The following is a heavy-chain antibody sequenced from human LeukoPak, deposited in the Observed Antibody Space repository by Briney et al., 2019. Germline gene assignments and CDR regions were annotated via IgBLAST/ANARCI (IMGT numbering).Heavy chain of an antibody. D-gene: IGHD2-15*01. CDR2: IISTGSYI. Sequence: GGSLRLSCAASGFTFSSYSINWVRQAPGKGLEWVSFIISTGSYISYADSVKGRFTISRDNAKNSLYLQMNSLRAKDTAVYYCARGFGGYCSGGSCYGGWLDYWGQGTLVTVSS. V-gene: IGHV3-21*01. J-gene: IGHJ4*02. CDR1: GFTFSSYS. CDR3: ARGFGGYCSGGSCYGGWLDY.